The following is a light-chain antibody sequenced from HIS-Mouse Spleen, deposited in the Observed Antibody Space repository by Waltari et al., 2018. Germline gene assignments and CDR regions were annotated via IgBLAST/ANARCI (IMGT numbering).Light chain of an antibody. CDR2: DGS. J-gene: IGLJ2*01. CDR1: SNDVWSYNL. Sequence: QSALTQPASVSGAPGQSITISCTGTSNDVWSYNLGSWDQQHPGKTPKLTIYDGSNRPSGVSNRFSGSKSGNTASLTISGLQAEDEADYYCCSYAGSSTLVFGGGTKLTVL. CDR3: CSYAGSSTLV. V-gene: IGLV2-23*01.